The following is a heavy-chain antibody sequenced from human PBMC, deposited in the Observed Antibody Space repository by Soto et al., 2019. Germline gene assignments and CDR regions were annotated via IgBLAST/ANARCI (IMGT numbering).Heavy chain of an antibody. CDR1: GYTFTDYY. Sequence: ASVKVSCKASGYTFTDYYVHWVRQAPGQGLEWMGWLNPKSGGTNYAQNFQDRVTMTRDTSITTAYMELNWLTSDDTAIYYCATPPFAQSTDMVVAYWGQGTLVTVSS. V-gene: IGHV1-2*02. CDR2: LNPKSGGT. CDR3: ATPPFAQSTDMVVAY. D-gene: IGHD5-18*01. J-gene: IGHJ4*02.